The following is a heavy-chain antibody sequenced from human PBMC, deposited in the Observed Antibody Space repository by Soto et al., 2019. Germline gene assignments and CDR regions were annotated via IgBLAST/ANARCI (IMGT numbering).Heavy chain of an antibody. J-gene: IGHJ4*02. Sequence: GASVKVSCKASGYTFTGYYMHWVRQAPGQGLEWMGWINPNSGGTNYAQEFQGWVTMTRDTSISTAYMELSRLRSDDTAVYYCARGELITMVRGVLNYWGQGTLVTVSS. CDR1: GYTFTGYY. CDR2: INPNSGGT. D-gene: IGHD3-10*01. CDR3: ARGELITMVRGVLNY. V-gene: IGHV1-2*04.